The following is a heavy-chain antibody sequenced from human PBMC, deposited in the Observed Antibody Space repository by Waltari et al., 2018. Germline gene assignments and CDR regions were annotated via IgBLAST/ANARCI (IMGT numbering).Heavy chain of an antibody. Sequence: QVQLQESGPGLVKPSETLSLTCTVSGGSISSYYWSWIRQPPGKGLEWIGYIYYSGRTNYNPSLKSRVTISGDTSKNQFSLKLSSVTAADTAVYYWARAVGIAAAPEWFDPWGQGTLVTVSS. CDR2: IYYSGRT. V-gene: IGHV4-59*01. CDR1: GGSISSYY. CDR3: ARAVGIAAAPEWFDP. J-gene: IGHJ5*02. D-gene: IGHD6-13*01.